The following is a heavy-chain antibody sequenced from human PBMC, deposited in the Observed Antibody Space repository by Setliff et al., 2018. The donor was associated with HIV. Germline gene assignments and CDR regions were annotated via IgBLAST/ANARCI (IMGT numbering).Heavy chain of an antibody. V-gene: IGHV3-23*01. Sequence: GGSLRLSCAASGFTLSNYAMNWVRQAPGKGLEWVSGISGTGFSAWYADSVKGRFTISRDNSKNTLYLQVNSLRAEDTAVYYCAKGADYDIFTGYYTEYFQNWGQGTLVTVSS. D-gene: IGHD3-9*01. CDR3: AKGADYDIFTGYYTEYFQN. CDR2: ISGTGFSA. CDR1: GFTLSNYA. J-gene: IGHJ1*01.